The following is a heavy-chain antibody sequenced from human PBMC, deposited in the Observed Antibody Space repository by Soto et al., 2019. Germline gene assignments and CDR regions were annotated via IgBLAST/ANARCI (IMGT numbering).Heavy chain of an antibody. CDR2: IYYSGST. Sequence: QVQLQESGPGLVKPSETLSLTCSVSGGSISTYYWSWIRQPPGKGLEYIGYIYYSGSTNSNPSLKSRVTLSLDTAKNQSSLELSSVTAADTAIYFCAGIRGSYYVDYWGQGTLVTVSS. CDR1: GGSISTYY. J-gene: IGHJ4*02. V-gene: IGHV4-59*08. D-gene: IGHD1-26*01. CDR3: AGIRGSYYVDY.